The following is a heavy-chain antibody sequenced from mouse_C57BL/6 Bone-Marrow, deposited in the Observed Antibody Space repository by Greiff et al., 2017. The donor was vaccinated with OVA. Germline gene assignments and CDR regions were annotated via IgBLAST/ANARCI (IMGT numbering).Heavy chain of an antibody. CDR3: ARGSYYGYPYAMDY. CDR1: GYSITSGYY. Sequence: DVKLVESGPGLVKPSQSLSLTCSVTGYSITSGYYWNWIRQFPGNKLEWMGYISYDGSNNYNPSLKNRISITRDTSKNQFFLKLNSVTTEDTATYYCARGSYYGYPYAMDYWGQGTSVTVSS. D-gene: IGHD2-2*01. J-gene: IGHJ4*01. CDR2: ISYDGSN. V-gene: IGHV3-6*01.